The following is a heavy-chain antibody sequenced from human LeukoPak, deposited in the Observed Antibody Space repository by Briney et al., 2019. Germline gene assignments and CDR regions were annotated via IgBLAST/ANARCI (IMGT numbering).Heavy chain of an antibody. Sequence: PSETLSLTCTVSGGSISSSSYYWGWIRQPPGKGLEWIGEINHSGSTNYNPSLKSRVTISVDTSKNQFPLKLSSVTAADTAVYYCARGRAIRGAARPKWELLENWGQGTLVTVSS. CDR2: INHSGST. V-gene: IGHV4-39*06. J-gene: IGHJ4*02. CDR3: ARGRAIRGAARPKWELLEN. D-gene: IGHD1-26*01. CDR1: GGSISSSSYY.